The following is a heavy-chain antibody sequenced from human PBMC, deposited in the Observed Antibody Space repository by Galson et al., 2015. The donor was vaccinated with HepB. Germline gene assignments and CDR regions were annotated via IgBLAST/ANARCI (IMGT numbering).Heavy chain of an antibody. V-gene: IGHV1-18*04. CDR3: ARSHGALYGDYAGEFDP. J-gene: IGHJ5*02. Sequence: SVKVSCKASGYTFTSYGISWVRQAPGQGLEWMGWISAYNGNTNYAQKLQGRVTMTTDTSTSTAYMELRSLRSEDTAVYYCARSHGALYGDYAGEFDPWGQGTLVTVSS. CDR1: GYTFTSYG. CDR2: ISAYNGNT. D-gene: IGHD4-17*01.